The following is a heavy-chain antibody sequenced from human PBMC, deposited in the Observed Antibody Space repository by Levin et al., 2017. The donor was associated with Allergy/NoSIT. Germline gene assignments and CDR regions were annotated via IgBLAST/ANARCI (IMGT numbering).Heavy chain of an antibody. CDR3: ARGLDTAMPPQH. D-gene: IGHD5-18*01. CDR2: IKQDGSEK. Sequence: GGSLRLSCAASGFTFSNYWMSWVRQAPGKGLEWVADIKQDGSEKNYVDSVKGRFTISRDNAKNSLSLQLNSLRAEDTAVYYCARGLDTAMPPQHWGQGTLVAASS. V-gene: IGHV3-7*01. J-gene: IGHJ1*01. CDR1: GFTFSNYW.